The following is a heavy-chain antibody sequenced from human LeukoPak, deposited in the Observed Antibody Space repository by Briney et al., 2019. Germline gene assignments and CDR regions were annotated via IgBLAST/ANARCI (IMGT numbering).Heavy chain of an antibody. J-gene: IGHJ6*03. V-gene: IGHV4-61*02. CDR1: GGSISIGRYY. CDR2: IYTSGST. CDR3: ARLSLAAADLHYYYYYYMDV. D-gene: IGHD6-13*01. Sequence: SQTLSLTCTVSGGSISIGRYYWRWIRQPAGKGLECIGRIYTSGSTNYNPSLKSRVTISVDTSKKQFSLKLSSVTAADTAVYYCARLSLAAADLHYYYYYYMDVWGKGTTVTISS.